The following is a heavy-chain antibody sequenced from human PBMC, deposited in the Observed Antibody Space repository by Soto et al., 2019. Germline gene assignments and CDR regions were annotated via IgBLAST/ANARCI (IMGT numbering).Heavy chain of an antibody. J-gene: IGHJ4*02. CDR2: IDWADDK. V-gene: IGHV2-70*01. Sequence: SGPTLVNPTQTLTLTCTFSGFSLSTTGMCVSWIRQPPGKALEWLALIDWADDKYYSTSLKTRLTISKDTPKNQVVLTMTNVEPVDTATYFCSRAVGGFTYGYPDYWGQGTLVTVS. CDR3: SRAVGGFTYGYPDY. D-gene: IGHD5-18*01. CDR1: GFSLSTTGMC.